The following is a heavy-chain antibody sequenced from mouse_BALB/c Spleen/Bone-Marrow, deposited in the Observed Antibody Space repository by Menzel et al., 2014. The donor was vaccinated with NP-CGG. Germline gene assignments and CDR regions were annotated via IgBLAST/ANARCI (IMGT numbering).Heavy chain of an antibody. CDR2: IDPSDSYT. Sequence: QVHLQQSGAELVKPGASVKMSCKASGYTFTSYWMHWVKQRPGQGLEWIGVIDPSDSYTSYNQKFKGKATLTVDTSSSTAYMQLSSLTSEDSAVYYCTRGDYDWYFDVWGAGTTVTVSS. V-gene: IGHV1S127*01. CDR3: TRGDYDWYFDV. D-gene: IGHD2-4*01. J-gene: IGHJ1*01. CDR1: GYTFTSYW.